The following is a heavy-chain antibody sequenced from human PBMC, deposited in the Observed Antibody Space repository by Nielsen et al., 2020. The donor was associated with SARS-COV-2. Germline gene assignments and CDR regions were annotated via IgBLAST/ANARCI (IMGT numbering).Heavy chain of an antibody. CDR3: AKIQQVGDTSRDY. CDR1: GFTFNNYA. CDR2: LTGSGRTT. Sequence: GESLKISCAASGFTFNNYAMSWVRQAPGKGLEWVSALTGSGRTTYYADSVKGRFTVPRDNSKNTLYLQMNSLRAEDTAVYYCAKIQQVGDTSRDYWGQGTLVTVSS. V-gene: IGHV3-23*01. J-gene: IGHJ4*02. D-gene: IGHD1-26*01.